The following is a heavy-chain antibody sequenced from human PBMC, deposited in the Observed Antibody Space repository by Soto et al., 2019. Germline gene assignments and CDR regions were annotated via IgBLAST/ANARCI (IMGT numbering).Heavy chain of an antibody. CDR1: GYTFTSYG. CDR2: ISAYNGNT. Sequence: QVQLVQSGAEVKEPGASVKVSCKASGYTFTSYGLNWVRQAPGQGLEWMGWISAYNGNTNYAQKFQGRVTMTTDTSTSTAYMELRSLRSDDTAVDYCARYGSSGYYLDSWGQGTLVTVSA. CDR3: ARYGSSGYYLDS. D-gene: IGHD3-22*01. V-gene: IGHV1-18*01. J-gene: IGHJ4*02.